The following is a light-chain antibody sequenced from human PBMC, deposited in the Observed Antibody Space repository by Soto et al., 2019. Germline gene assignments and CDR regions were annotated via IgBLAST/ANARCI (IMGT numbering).Light chain of an antibody. J-gene: IGKJ1*01. Sequence: EVVMTQSPATLSVSPGERATLSCRASQSVSSNLAWYQQKPGQAPRLLIYGASTRAAGIPARFSGSGSGTDFTLTITSPQSEDFGVYYCHQHNNWWTFGQGTRWIS. CDR3: HQHNNWWT. CDR1: QSVSSN. V-gene: IGKV3-15*01. CDR2: GAS.